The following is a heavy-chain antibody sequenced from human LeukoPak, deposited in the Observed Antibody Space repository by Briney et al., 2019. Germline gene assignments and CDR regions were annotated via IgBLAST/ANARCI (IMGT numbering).Heavy chain of an antibody. Sequence: ASVKASCKASGYTFTSYGISWVRQAPGQGLEWMGWISVYNGNTNYAQKFQGRVTMTTDTSTSTAYMELRSLRSDDTAVYYCARDAQVRYDSSGYPDYWGQGTLVTVSS. J-gene: IGHJ4*02. D-gene: IGHD3-22*01. V-gene: IGHV1-18*01. CDR2: ISVYNGNT. CDR3: ARDAQVRYDSSGYPDY. CDR1: GYTFTSYG.